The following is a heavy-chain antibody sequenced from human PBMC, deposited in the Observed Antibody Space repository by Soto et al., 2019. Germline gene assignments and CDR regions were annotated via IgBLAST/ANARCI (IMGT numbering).Heavy chain of an antibody. D-gene: IGHD6-13*01. V-gene: IGHV3-30*18. CDR2: ISYDGSNK. Sequence: PGGSLRLSCAASGFTFSSYGMHWVRQAPGKGLEWVAVISYDGSNKYYADSVKGRFTISRDNSKNTLYLQMNSLRAEDTAVYYCAKDRLGGAAGTFNNWFDPWGQGTLVTVSS. J-gene: IGHJ5*02. CDR1: GFTFSSYG. CDR3: AKDRLGGAAGTFNNWFDP.